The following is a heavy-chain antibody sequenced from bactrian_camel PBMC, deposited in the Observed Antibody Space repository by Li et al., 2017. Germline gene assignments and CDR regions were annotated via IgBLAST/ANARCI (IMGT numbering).Heavy chain of an antibody. Sequence: QVQLVESGGGSVQAGGSLRLSCVVSKWPFPSRPCIGWFRQAPGKEREGLAAIATAGGSIYYADSMRDRFTISQASTNYTVYLQMNRLKPEDTAMYYCAARSVGWCPLFEHWLGKRAYTPGGYFANWGQGTQVTVS. CDR2: IATAGGSI. J-gene: IGHJ6*01. CDR1: KWPFPSRPC. CDR3: AARSVGWCPLFEHWLGKRAYTPGGYFAN. V-gene: IGHV3S1*01. D-gene: IGHD1*01.